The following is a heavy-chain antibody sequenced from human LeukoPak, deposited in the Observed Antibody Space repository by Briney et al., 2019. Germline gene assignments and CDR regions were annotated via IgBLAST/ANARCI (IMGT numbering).Heavy chain of an antibody. Sequence: GSLRLSCAASGFTFSSYSMNWVRQAPGKGLEWVSSISSSSSYIYYADSVKGRFTISRDNAKNSLYLQMNSLRAEDTAVYYCARGVVMMWFDPWGQGTLVTVSS. CDR3: ARGVVMMWFDP. CDR1: GFTFSSYS. D-gene: IGHD2-21*01. J-gene: IGHJ5*02. CDR2: ISSSSSYI. V-gene: IGHV3-21*01.